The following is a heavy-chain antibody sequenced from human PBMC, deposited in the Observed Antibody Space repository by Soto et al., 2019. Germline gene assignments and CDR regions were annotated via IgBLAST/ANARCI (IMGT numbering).Heavy chain of an antibody. J-gene: IGHJ4*02. CDR3: ARVSAVSAENYFDY. V-gene: IGHV4-30-4*01. CDR2: ILHNGNA. CDR1: GASVTSTGYY. D-gene: IGHD6-19*01. Sequence: QVQLRESGPGLMRPSQTLSLTCTVSGASVTSTGYYWTWIRQPPGKGLEWLGYILHNGNADYSPSLETRLSISLDSSKNQFSLKVNSVSAADTAIYFCARVSAVSAENYFDYWGQGALVTVSS.